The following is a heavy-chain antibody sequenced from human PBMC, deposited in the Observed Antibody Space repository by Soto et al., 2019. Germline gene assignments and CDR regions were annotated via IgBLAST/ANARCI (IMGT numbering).Heavy chain of an antibody. V-gene: IGHV5-51*01. D-gene: IGHD6-25*01. CDR1: GYSFTSYW. Sequence: GESLKISCKGSGYSFTSYWIGWVRQMPGKGLEWMGIIYPGDSDTRYSPSFQGQVTISADKSISTAYLQWSSLKASDTAMYYCARPDSSAEDESGYFDYWGQGTLVTVSS. CDR2: IYPGDSDT. J-gene: IGHJ4*02. CDR3: ARPDSSAEDESGYFDY.